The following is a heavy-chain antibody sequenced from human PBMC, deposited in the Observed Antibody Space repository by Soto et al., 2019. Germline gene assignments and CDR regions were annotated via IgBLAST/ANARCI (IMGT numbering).Heavy chain of an antibody. J-gene: IGHJ3*02. V-gene: IGHV2-5*02. Sequence: QITLKESGPTLVKPTQTLTLTCTFSGFSLSTSGVGVGWIRQPPGKALEWLALIYWDDDKRYSPSLKSRLTIXKXXSKNQVVLTMTNMDPVDTATYYCAHRTSSGYAFDIWGQGTMVTVSS. D-gene: IGHD6-13*01. CDR3: AHRTSSGYAFDI. CDR1: GFSLSTSGVG. CDR2: IYWDDDK.